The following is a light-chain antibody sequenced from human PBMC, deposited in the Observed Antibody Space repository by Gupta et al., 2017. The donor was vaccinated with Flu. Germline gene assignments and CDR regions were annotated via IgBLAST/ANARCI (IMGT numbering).Light chain of an antibody. CDR2: ENN. V-gene: IGLV1-51*02. Sequence: QSVLTQPPSVSAAPGPKVSISCSGSSSNIENNYVSWFQQLPGTAPKLLIYENNKRPSGSPDRFSGSKSGASATLGITGLQTGDEADYYCGTWDSSLSAYVFGTGTKVTVL. CDR3: GTWDSSLSAYV. CDR1: SSNIENNY. J-gene: IGLJ1*01.